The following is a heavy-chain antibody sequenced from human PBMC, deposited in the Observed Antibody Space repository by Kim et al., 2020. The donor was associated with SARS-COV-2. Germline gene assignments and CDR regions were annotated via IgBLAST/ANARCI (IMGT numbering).Heavy chain of an antibody. J-gene: IGHJ5*02. Sequence: AQQFQERVTITRDMSTSTAYMELSSLRSEDTAVYYCAAESSSTSFNWFDPWGQGTLVTVSS. V-gene: IGHV1-58*01. CDR3: AAESSSTSFNWFDP. D-gene: IGHD2-2*01.